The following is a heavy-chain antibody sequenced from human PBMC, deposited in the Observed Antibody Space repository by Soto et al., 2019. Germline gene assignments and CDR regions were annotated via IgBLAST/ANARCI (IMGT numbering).Heavy chain of an antibody. CDR1: GGSISSYY. V-gene: IGHV4-59*01. CDR2: IYYSGST. CDR3: ARGVAGRDISGYYPAFDI. Sequence: PSETLSLTSTVSGGSISSYYWSWIRQPPGKGLEWIGYIYYSGSTNYNPSLKSRVTISVDTSKNQFSLKLSSVTAADTAVYYCARGVAGRDISGYYPAFDIWGQGTMVTVSS. D-gene: IGHD3-22*01. J-gene: IGHJ3*02.